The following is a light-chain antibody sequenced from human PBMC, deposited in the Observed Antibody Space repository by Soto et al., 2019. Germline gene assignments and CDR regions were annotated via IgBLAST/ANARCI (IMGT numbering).Light chain of an antibody. V-gene: IGLV2-11*01. CDR3: CYYAGTYSWV. CDR2: DVS. Sequence: QSALTQPRSVSGSPGQSVTISCTGTSSDVGGYDDVSWYQQHPGKVPKLLIFDVSRRPSGVPDRFSGSKSGNTASLTISGLQAEDDADYYCCYYAGTYSWVFGGGAKLTVL. CDR1: SSDVGGYDD. J-gene: IGLJ2*01.